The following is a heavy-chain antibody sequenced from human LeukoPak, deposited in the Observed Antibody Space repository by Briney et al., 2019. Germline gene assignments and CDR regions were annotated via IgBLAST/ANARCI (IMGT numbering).Heavy chain of an antibody. V-gene: IGHV1-8*01. J-gene: IGHJ4*02. Sequence: VASVKVSCKASGYTFTSYDINWVRQATGQGLEWMGWINPNSGNTGYAQKFQGRVTITADKSTSTAYMELSSLRSEDTAVYYCAREFMGSGYQHWGQGTLVTVSS. CDR2: INPNSGNT. CDR3: AREFMGSGYQH. D-gene: IGHD3-22*01. CDR1: GYTFTSYD.